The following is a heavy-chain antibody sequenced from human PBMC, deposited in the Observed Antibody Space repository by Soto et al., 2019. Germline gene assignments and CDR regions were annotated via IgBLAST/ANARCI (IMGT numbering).Heavy chain of an antibody. V-gene: IGHV1-69*10. D-gene: IGHD5-12*01. CDR2: IIPIFGIA. Sequence: GASVKASCKSSGGTFSSYAISWVRQAPGQGLEWMGGIIPIFGIANYAQKFQGRVTITADKSTSTAYMELSSLRSEDTAVYYCAREREYSGCGGDCDRDYWGQGTLVTVSS. CDR1: GGTFSSYA. CDR3: AREREYSGCGGDCDRDY. J-gene: IGHJ4*02.